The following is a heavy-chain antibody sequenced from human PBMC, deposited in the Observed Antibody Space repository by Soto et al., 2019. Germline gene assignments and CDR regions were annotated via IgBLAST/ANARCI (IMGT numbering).Heavy chain of an antibody. CDR1: GYNFTKSA. CDR3: ARDRVEQRGYPANGMDV. D-gene: IGHD1-1*01. Sequence: QGQSLPSGAEVKKPGASVKVSCQASGYNFTKSAIHWVRQAPGQRLEWMGWISGATGNTKYSQKFQGRVTISRDTSASKDYVELSRLTPEDTSVIYCARDRVEQRGYPANGMDVWGQGTTVTVSS. CDR2: ISGATGNT. J-gene: IGHJ6*02. V-gene: IGHV1-3*01.